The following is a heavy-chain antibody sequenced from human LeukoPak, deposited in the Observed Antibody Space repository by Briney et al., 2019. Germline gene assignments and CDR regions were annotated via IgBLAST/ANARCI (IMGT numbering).Heavy chain of an antibody. V-gene: IGHV1-69*13. CDR1: GGTFSSYA. D-gene: IGHD6-19*01. Sequence: GASVKVSFKASGGTFSSYAISWVRQAPGQGLEWMGGIIPIFGTANYAQKFQGRVTITADESTSTAYMELSSLRSEDTAVYYCARQRAVAGNYYYYGMDVWGQGTTVTVSS. CDR2: IIPIFGTA. J-gene: IGHJ6*02. CDR3: ARQRAVAGNYYYYGMDV.